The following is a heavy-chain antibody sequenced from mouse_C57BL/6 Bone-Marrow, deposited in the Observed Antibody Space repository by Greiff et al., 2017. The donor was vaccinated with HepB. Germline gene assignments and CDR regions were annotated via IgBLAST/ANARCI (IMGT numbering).Heavy chain of an antibody. J-gene: IGHJ3*01. V-gene: IGHV5-6*01. D-gene: IGHD2-4*01. CDR3: ARPNDYGY. CDR2: ISSGGSYT. Sequence: EVKLVESGGDLVKPGGSLKLSCAASGFTFSSYGMSWVRQTPDKRLEWVATISSGGSYTYYPDSVKGRFTISRDNAKNTLYLQMSSLKSEDTAMYYCARPNDYGYWGQGTLVTVSA. CDR1: GFTFSSYG.